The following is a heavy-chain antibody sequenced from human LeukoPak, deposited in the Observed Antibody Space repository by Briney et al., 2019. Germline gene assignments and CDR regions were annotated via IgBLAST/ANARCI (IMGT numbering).Heavy chain of an antibody. CDR1: GFTFSGYS. CDR2: ISSSSSHI. CDR3: AREAYYDSSGYPNGRVGYYYYYYMDV. D-gene: IGHD3-22*01. V-gene: IGHV3-21*01. Sequence: PGGSLRLSCAASGFTFSGYSMSWVRQAPGKGLEWVSIISSSSSHIFDADSVKGRFAISRDNAKNSLYLQMNSLRAEDTAVYYCAREAYYDSSGYPNGRVGYYYYYYMDVWGKGTTVTVSS. J-gene: IGHJ6*03.